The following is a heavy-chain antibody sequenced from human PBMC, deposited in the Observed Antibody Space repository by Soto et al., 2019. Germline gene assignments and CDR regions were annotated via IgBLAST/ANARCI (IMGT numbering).Heavy chain of an antibody. J-gene: IGHJ4*02. V-gene: IGHV3-30-3*01. CDR3: AKVSPMGYFFEF. CDR1: GFAFNTYS. Sequence: QVHLVQSGGGVVQPGRSLRLSCAASGFAFNTYSMHWVRQAPGRGLEWVAVISYDGSNKFYADSVKGRFTISRDNSKNTLYLEMNSLRGEDTAVYYCAKVSPMGYFFEFWGQGTLVTVSS. CDR2: ISYDGSNK.